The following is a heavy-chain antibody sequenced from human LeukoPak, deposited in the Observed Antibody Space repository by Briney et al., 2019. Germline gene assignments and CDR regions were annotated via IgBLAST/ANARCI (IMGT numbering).Heavy chain of an antibody. V-gene: IGHV1-69*01. D-gene: IGHD2-2*01. CDR3: ARRVPAANDAFDI. Sequence: ASVKVSCKASGGTFSSYAISWVRQAPGQGLEWMGGIIPIFGTANYAQKFQGRVTITADESTSTAYMELSSLRSEDTAVYYCARRVPAANDAFDIWGQGTMVTVFS. CDR1: GGTFSSYA. CDR2: IIPIFGTA. J-gene: IGHJ3*02.